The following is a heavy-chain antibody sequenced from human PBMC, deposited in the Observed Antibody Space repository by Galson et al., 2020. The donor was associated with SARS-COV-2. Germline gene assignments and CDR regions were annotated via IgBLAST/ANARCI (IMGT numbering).Heavy chain of an antibody. Sequence: ASVQVSCKVSGYTLTELSMHLVRQAPGKGLEWMGGFDPEDGETIYAQKFQGRVTMTEDTSTDTAYMELSSLRSEDTAVYYCATGSPWGRDNWFDPWGQGTLVTVSS. CDR3: ATGSPWGRDNWFDP. J-gene: IGHJ5*02. D-gene: IGHD7-27*01. V-gene: IGHV1-24*01. CDR1: GYTLTELS. CDR2: FDPEDGET.